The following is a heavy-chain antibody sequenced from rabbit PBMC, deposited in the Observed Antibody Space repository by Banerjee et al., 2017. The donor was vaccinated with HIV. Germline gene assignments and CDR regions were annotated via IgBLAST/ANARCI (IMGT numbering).Heavy chain of an antibody. CDR3: ARAYGSSSGYDL. J-gene: IGHJ6*01. CDR1: GFSFSGSYW. D-gene: IGHD1-1*01. V-gene: IGHV1S40*01. CDR2: INTSSGNT. Sequence: QSLEESGGDLVKPGASLTLTCTASGFSFSGSYWICWVRQAPGKGLEWIACINTSSGNTVYANWAKGRFTISKTSSTAVTLQMTSLTAADTATYFCARAYGSSSGYDLWGPGTLVTVS.